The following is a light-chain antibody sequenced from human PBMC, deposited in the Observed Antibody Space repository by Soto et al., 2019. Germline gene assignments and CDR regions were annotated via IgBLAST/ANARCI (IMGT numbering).Light chain of an antibody. CDR1: QTFNTN. J-gene: IGKJ4*01. Sequence: IVMTQSPATLSVSPGERATLSCRASQTFNTNLGWYQRKPGQAPRLLIYGAITRATGIPARFSGSGSGTEFTLTISSLQSEDFAVYYCQQYNNWPLTFGGGTKVEIK. V-gene: IGKV3D-15*01. CDR3: QQYNNWPLT. CDR2: GAI.